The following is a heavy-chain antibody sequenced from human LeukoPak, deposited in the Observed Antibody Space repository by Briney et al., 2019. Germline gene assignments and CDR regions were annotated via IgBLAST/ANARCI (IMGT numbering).Heavy chain of an antibody. V-gene: IGHV1-69*13. CDR3: ARAVLERRYYYYGMDV. CDR2: IIPIFGTA. J-gene: IGHJ6*04. Sequence: ASVKVSCKASGGTFSSYAISWVRQAPGQGLEWMGGIIPIFGTANYAQKFQGRVTITADESTSTAYMELSSLRSEDTAVYYCARAVLERRYYYYGMDVWGKGTTVTVSS. D-gene: IGHD1-1*01. CDR1: GGTFSSYA.